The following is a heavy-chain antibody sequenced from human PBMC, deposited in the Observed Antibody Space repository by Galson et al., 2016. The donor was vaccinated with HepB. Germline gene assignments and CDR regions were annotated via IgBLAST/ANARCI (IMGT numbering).Heavy chain of an antibody. CDR1: GFTFSSYA. J-gene: IGHJ4*02. CDR2: ISGSAVST. CDR3: AKGVYNWNDEGVDY. V-gene: IGHV3-23*01. Sequence: SLRLSCAASGFTFSSYAMTWVRQAPGKGLEWVSGISGSAVSTSYADSVRGRFTISRDNSKNTLYLQMNSLRAEDTAVYYCAKGVYNWNDEGVDYWGQGTLVTVSS. D-gene: IGHD1-1*01.